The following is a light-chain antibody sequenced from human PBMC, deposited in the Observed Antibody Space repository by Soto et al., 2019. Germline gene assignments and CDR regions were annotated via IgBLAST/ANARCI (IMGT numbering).Light chain of an antibody. J-gene: IGKJ2*02. CDR1: QSVSSY. CDR2: DAS. Sequence: EIVLTQSPATLSLSPGERATLSCRASQSVSSYLAWYQQKPGQAPRLLIYDASNRATGIPARFSGSGSVTDFTLTISSLEPEDFAVYYCQQRSNWPRTFGQGTKLDFK. V-gene: IGKV3-11*01. CDR3: QQRSNWPRT.